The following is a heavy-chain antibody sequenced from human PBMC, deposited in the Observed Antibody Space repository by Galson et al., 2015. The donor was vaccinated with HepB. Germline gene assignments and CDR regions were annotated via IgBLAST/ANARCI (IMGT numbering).Heavy chain of an antibody. Sequence: QSGAEVKKPGESLKISCKGSGYSFSNYWIAWVRQVPGKGLEWMAIISPDDSDIRYSPSFHGHITISVDKSISTVYLQWSTLKASDTAMYYCATRIGEAGTSSYFYYGLDVWGHGTTVTVSS. D-gene: IGHD6-19*01. CDR3: ATRIGEAGTSSYFYYGLDV. CDR1: GYSFSNYW. J-gene: IGHJ6*02. V-gene: IGHV5-51*01. CDR2: ISPDDSDI.